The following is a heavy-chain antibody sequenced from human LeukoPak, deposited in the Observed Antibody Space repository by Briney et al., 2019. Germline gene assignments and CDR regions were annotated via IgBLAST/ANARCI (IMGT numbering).Heavy chain of an antibody. CDR1: KFNFNSYG. CDR2: ISGGGGST. Sequence: GGSLRLSCTTSKFNFNSYGMTWVRQAPGRGLEWVSSISGGGGSTQYAASVQGRFTISIDNSKNTLYLQMNSLRAEDTAIYYCAKDPNGDYIGTFEMWGQGTMVTVSS. CDR3: AKDPNGDYIGTFEM. D-gene: IGHD4-17*01. J-gene: IGHJ3*02. V-gene: IGHV3-23*01.